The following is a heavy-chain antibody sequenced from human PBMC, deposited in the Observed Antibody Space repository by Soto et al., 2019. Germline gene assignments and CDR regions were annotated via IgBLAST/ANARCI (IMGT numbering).Heavy chain of an antibody. V-gene: IGHV4-34*01. J-gene: IGHJ4*02. Sequence: QVQLQQWGAGLLKPSETLSLTCTVSGGSFSGYFWTWIRQPPGKGLEWLAEINHSGITNYNPSVESRVSMSVDTSKKQFSLRLYSVTAADTAVYYCVRGPYNYNSRYFDSWGQGTLVTVSS. D-gene: IGHD1-1*01. CDR1: GGSFSGYF. CDR2: INHSGIT. CDR3: VRGPYNYNSRYFDS.